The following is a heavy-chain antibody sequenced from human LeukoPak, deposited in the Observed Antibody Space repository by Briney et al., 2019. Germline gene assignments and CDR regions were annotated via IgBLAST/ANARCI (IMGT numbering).Heavy chain of an antibody. CDR1: GGSFSGYY. Sequence: PSETLSLTCAVYGGSFSGYYWSWIRQPPGKGLEWIGEINHSGSTNYNPSLKSRVTISVETSKNQFSLKLSSVTAADTAVYYCARGPGITIFGVVISPFDYWGQGTLVTVSS. CDR3: ARGPGITIFGVVISPFDY. V-gene: IGHV4-34*01. J-gene: IGHJ4*02. CDR2: INHSGST. D-gene: IGHD3-3*01.